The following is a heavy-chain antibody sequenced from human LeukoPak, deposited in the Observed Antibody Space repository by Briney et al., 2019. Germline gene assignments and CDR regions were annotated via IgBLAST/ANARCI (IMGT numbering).Heavy chain of an antibody. CDR2: ISSSSSYI. Sequence: GGSLRLSCAASGFTFSSYSTNWVRQAPGKGLEWVSSISSSSSYIYYADSVKGRFTISRDNAKNSLYLQMNSLRAEDTAVSYCAGDRYDILTGHLPEDAFDIWGQGTMVTVSS. D-gene: IGHD3-9*01. J-gene: IGHJ3*02. V-gene: IGHV3-21*01. CDR1: GFTFSSYS. CDR3: AGDRYDILTGHLPEDAFDI.